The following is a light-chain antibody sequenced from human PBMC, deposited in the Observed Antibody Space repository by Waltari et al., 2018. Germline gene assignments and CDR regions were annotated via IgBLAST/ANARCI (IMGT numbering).Light chain of an antibody. J-gene: IGLJ2*01. Sequence: QSVLTQPPSVSGAPGQRVTISCTGSGSNIGAGYDTHWYQQLPGKAPRLLIYGGNTRPLGGPDRFFGSQSGTSASLAITGLQAEDEGDYYCQSYDTSLSVVFGGGTKLTVL. CDR3: QSYDTSLSVV. CDR2: GGN. CDR1: GSNIGAGYD. V-gene: IGLV1-40*01.